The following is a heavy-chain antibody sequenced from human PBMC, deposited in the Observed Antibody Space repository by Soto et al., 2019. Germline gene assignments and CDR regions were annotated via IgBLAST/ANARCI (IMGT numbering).Heavy chain of an antibody. CDR1: GCTFSSYA. Sequence: ASVKVSCKASGCTFSSYAISWVRQAPGQGLEWMGGIIPIFGTANYAQKFQGRVTITADESTSTAYMELSSLRSEDTAVYYCARDTPRYSYGFPGDYYYGMDVWGQGTTVTVSS. CDR3: ARDTPRYSYGFPGDYYYGMDV. J-gene: IGHJ6*02. D-gene: IGHD5-18*01. V-gene: IGHV1-69*13. CDR2: IIPIFGTA.